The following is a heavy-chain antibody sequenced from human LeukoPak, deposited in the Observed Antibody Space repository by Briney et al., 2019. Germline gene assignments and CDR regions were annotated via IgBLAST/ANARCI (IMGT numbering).Heavy chain of an antibody. D-gene: IGHD7-27*01. CDR2: IYHSGST. Sequence: SETLSLTCTVSGYSISSGYYWGWIRQPPGKGLEWIGSIYHSGSTYYNPSLKSRVTISVDTSKNQFSLKLSSVTAADTAVYYCARDLTGEMGYWGQGTLVTVSS. V-gene: IGHV4-38-2*02. CDR3: ARDLTGEMGY. CDR1: GYSISSGYY. J-gene: IGHJ4*02.